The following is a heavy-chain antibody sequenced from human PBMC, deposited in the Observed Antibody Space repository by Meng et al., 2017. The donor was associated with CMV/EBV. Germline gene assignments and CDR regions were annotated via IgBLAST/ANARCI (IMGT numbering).Heavy chain of an antibody. CDR1: GFTFDNYG. CDR3: AKDLLLFGRANAYFDH. CDR2: IRHDGTTK. J-gene: IGHJ4*02. V-gene: IGHV3-30*02. Sequence: GGSLRLSCAASGFTFDNYGMHWVRQTPGKGLEWVAFIRHDGTTKFYRDSVKGRFTISRDNSKNTVYLQMNSLRPEETAIYYCAKDLLLFGRANAYFDHWGQGTMVTVSS. D-gene: IGHD3/OR15-3a*01.